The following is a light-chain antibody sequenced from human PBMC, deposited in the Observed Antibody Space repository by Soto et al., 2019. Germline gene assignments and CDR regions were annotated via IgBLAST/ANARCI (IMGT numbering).Light chain of an antibody. V-gene: IGKV3-15*01. J-gene: IGKJ5*01. CDR2: DVS. CDR1: QGVTTN. Sequence: EIVMAQSPASLSVSPGEGFTPSCRAGQGVTTNFAWYQQKSGQSPRLLIYDVSTRATGVPARFSGTGSETDFTLTISGLQSEDSAVYFCQQYNNWPFSFGQGTRLEIK. CDR3: QQYNNWPFS.